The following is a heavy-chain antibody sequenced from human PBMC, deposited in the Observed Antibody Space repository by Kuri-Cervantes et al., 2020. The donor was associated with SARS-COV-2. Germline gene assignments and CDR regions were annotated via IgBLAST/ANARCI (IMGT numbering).Heavy chain of an antibody. D-gene: IGHD3-3*01. CDR2: IRSKAYGGTT. V-gene: IGHV3-49*04. CDR3: TRHDFWSAYYFDY. CDR1: GFTFGDYA. Sequence: GESLKISCTASGFTFGDYAMSWVRQAPGKGLEWVGFIRSKAYGGTTEYAASVKGRFTISRDDSKGIAYLQMNSLKTEDTAVYYCTRHDFWSAYYFDYWGQGTLVTVSS. J-gene: IGHJ4*02.